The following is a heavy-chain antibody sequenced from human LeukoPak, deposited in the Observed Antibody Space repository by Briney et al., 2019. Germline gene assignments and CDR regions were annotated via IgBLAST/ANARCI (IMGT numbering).Heavy chain of an antibody. Sequence: ASVKVSCKASGYTFTSYYMHWVRQAPGQGLEWMGIINPSGGSTSYAQKFQGRVTMTRDTSTSTVYMELSSLRSEDTAVYYCARVWGYSYGYLDAFDIWGQGTMVTVSS. CDR1: GYTFTSYY. CDR3: ARVWGYSYGYLDAFDI. CDR2: INPSGGST. V-gene: IGHV1-46*01. D-gene: IGHD5-18*01. J-gene: IGHJ3*02.